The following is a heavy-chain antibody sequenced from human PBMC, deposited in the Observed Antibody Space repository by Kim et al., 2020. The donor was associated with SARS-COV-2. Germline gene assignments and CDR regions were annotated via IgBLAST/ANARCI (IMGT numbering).Heavy chain of an antibody. CDR1: GGSFSGYY. CDR3: ARGPLRYCSGGSCFLLDP. D-gene: IGHD2-15*01. J-gene: IGHJ5*02. V-gene: IGHV4-34*01. CDR2: INHSGST. Sequence: SETLSLTCAVYGGSFSGYYWSWIRQPPGKGLEWIGEINHSGSTNYNPSLKSRVTISVDTSKNQFSLKLSSVTAADTAVYYCARGPLRYCSGGSCFLLDPWGQGTLVTVSS.